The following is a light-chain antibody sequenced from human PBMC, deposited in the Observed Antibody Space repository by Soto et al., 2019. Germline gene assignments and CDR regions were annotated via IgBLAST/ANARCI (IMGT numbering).Light chain of an antibody. CDR2: YDS. CDR1: NIGSKS. Sequence: YALTQPPSVSVAPGKTARITCGGNNIGSKSVHWYQQKPGQAPVLVIYYDSDRPSGIPERFSGSNSGNTATLTISRVEAGDEADYYCQVWDSSSDHLWVFGGGTKLTVL. CDR3: QVWDSSSDHLWV. J-gene: IGLJ3*02. V-gene: IGLV3-21*04.